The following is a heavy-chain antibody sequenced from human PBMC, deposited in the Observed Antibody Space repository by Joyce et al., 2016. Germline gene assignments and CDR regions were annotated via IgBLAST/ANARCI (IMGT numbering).Heavy chain of an antibody. CDR3: AREGLPHGGFDY. V-gene: IGHV1-2*02. CDR2: IKIENVDT. CDR1: GFTFTGYS. Sequence: QVQLVQSGTEVKKPGSSVKVSCKASGFTFTGYSMHWVRQARVQGLEIMVWIKIENVDTNDTQNFQGRVTMTRDTSINTAYMEVTRLRSDDTAFYYCAREGLPHGGFDYWGRGTLVTVSS. J-gene: IGHJ4*02.